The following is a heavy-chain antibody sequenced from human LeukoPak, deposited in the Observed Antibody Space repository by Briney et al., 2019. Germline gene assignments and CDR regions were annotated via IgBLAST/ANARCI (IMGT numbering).Heavy chain of an antibody. D-gene: IGHD6-6*01. CDR2: IIPIFGTA. V-gene: IGHV1-69*05. Sequence: SVKVSCKASGGTFSSYAISWVRQAPGQGLEWMGRIIPIFGTANYAQKFQGRVTITTDESTSTAYLELSSLRSEDTAVYYCARFGALFGSSSKYYYMDVWGKGTTVTVSS. CDR3: ARFGALFGSSSKYYYMDV. CDR1: GGTFSSYA. J-gene: IGHJ6*03.